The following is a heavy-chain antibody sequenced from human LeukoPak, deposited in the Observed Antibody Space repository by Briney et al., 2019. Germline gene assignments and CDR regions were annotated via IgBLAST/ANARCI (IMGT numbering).Heavy chain of an antibody. D-gene: IGHD2-2*01. CDR2: ISGSGGST. J-gene: IGHJ4*02. V-gene: IGHV3-23*01. CDR1: GFTFSSYA. CDR3: AKRPRIVVVPAAYVDY. Sequence: PGGSLRLSCAASGFTFSSYAMSWVRQAPGKGLEWVSAISGSGGSTYYADSVKGRFTISRDNSKNTLYLQMNSLRAEDTAVYYCAKRPRIVVVPAAYVDYWGQGTLVTVSS.